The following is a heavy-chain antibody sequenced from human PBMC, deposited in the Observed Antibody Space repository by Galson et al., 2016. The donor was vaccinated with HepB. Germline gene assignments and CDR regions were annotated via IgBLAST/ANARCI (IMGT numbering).Heavy chain of an antibody. CDR2: IYPGNSET. D-gene: IGHD3-10*01. CDR3: ARERAPYYKRGDLDL. V-gene: IGHV5-51*01. CDR1: GSTFSTYW. J-gene: IGHJ5*02. Sequence: QSGAEVKKPGESLKISCKGSGSTFSTYWIAWVRQIAGKGLEWMGIIYPGNSETRYSPSFQGLVTISADKSISTAYLQWTSLQASDTAVYYCARERAPYYKRGDLDLWGQGTLVTVSS.